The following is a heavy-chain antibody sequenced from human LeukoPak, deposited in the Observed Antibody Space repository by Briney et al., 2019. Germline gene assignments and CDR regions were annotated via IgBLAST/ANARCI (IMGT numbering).Heavy chain of an antibody. D-gene: IGHD1-26*01. CDR1: GFTFSSYA. J-gene: IGHJ4*02. CDR2: ISGSGGST. CDR3: ANGGYGPFDY. Sequence: PGGSLRLSCAASGFTFSSYAMSWVRQAPGKGLEWVSTISGSGGSTYYAGSVKGRFTISRDNSRNTLYLQMNSLRAEDTAVYYCANGGYGPFDYWGQGTLVTVSS. V-gene: IGHV3-23*01.